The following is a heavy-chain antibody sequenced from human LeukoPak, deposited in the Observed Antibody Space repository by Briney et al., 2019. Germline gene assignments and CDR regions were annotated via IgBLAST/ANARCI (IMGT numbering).Heavy chain of an antibody. CDR1: GGTFSSYA. CDR2: IIPIFGTA. CDR3: ARDPTSGGTSSWFDP. D-gene: IGHD2-15*01. Sequence: SVQVSCKASGGTFSSYAISWVRQAPGQGLEWMGGIIPIFGTANYAQKFQGRVTITADESTSTAYMELSSLRSEDTAVYYCARDPTSGGTSSWFDPWGQGALLADSS. J-gene: IGHJ5*02. V-gene: IGHV1-69*01.